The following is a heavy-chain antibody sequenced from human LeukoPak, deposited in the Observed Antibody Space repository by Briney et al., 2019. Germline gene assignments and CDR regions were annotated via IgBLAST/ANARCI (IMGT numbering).Heavy chain of an antibody. CDR3: ASSAAAEAMVY. Sequence: GGSLRLSCAASGFTFSSYEMNWVRQAPGKGLEWVSYISSGGSTIYFADSVRGRFTISRNNAKNPLYLKMNSLNAEDTAFYYCASSAAAEAMVYWGQGTLVTVSS. CDR2: ISSGGSTI. CDR1: GFTFSSYE. J-gene: IGHJ4*02. D-gene: IGHD6-13*01. V-gene: IGHV3-48*03.